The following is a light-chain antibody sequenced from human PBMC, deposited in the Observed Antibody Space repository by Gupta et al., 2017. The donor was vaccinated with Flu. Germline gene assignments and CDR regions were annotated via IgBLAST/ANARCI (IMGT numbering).Light chain of an antibody. Sequence: QAVVTQEHSLTVSPGGTVSLTCGSSTGAVTTPHYPFWFQQKPGQVTMTLIYDTRNKHSWTPARFSGSLLGGTAALTLSGAQPEDDAYYYCLLDYGGVRVFGGGTKLTVL. V-gene: IGLV7-46*01. CDR3: LLDYGGVRV. CDR2: DTR. CDR1: TGAVTTPHY. J-gene: IGLJ3*02.